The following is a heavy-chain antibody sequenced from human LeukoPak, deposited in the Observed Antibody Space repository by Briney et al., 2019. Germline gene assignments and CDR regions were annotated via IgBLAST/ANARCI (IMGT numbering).Heavy chain of an antibody. J-gene: IGHJ3*02. CDR3: ASGRDGSFDAFDI. D-gene: IGHD1-26*01. CDR1: GFTFSSYS. V-gene: IGHV3-48*04. Sequence: PGGSLRLSCAASGFTFSSYSMNWVRQAPGKGLEWVSYISSSSSTIYYADSVKGRFTISRDNAKNSLYLQMNSLRAEDTAVYYCASGRDGSFDAFDIWGQGTMVTVSS. CDR2: ISSSSSTI.